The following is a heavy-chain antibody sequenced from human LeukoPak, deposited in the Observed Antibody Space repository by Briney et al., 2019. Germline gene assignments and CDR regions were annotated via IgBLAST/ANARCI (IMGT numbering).Heavy chain of an antibody. V-gene: IGHV4-39*01. Sequence: SETLSLTCTVSGGSISSSTYYWAWIRQPPGKGLEWIATIHYSGSTYYKPSLRSGVTISVDTSRNQFSLKLSSVTVADTAVYYCARLGGYYDPPGYWGQGTLVTVSS. CDR1: GGSISSSTYY. CDR2: IHYSGST. J-gene: IGHJ4*02. D-gene: IGHD3-22*01. CDR3: ARLGGYYDPPGY.